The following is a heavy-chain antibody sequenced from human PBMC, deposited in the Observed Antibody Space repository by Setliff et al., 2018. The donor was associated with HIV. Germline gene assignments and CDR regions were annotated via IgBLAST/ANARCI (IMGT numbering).Heavy chain of an antibody. D-gene: IGHD2-15*01. Sequence: SVKVSCKGSGYIFNTNGISWVRQAPGQGLEWMGWISAYNGNTNYAQRFQGRVTMTTDTSTSTAYMELRSLRSDDTAVYYCARDGRYCSGGSCFTNRASYYYYYMDVWGKGTTVTVSS. CDR2: ISAYNGNT. CDR1: GYIFNTNG. V-gene: IGHV1-18*01. CDR3: ARDGRYCSGGSCFTNRASYYYYYMDV. J-gene: IGHJ6*03.